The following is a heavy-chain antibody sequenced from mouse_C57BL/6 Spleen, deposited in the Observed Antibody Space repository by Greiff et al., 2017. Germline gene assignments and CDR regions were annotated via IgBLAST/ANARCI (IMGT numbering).Heavy chain of an antibody. Sequence: DVKLVESGGGLVKPGGSLKLSCAASGFTFSSYAMSWVRQTPEKRLAWVATISDGGSYTYYPDNVKGRFTISRDNAKNNLYLQMSHLKSEDTAMYYCARVDSYVYWFAYWGQGTMVTVST. D-gene: IGHD1-1*01. CDR2: ISDGGSYT. CDR3: ARVDSYVYWFAY. CDR1: GFTFSSYA. J-gene: IGHJ3*01. V-gene: IGHV5-4*03.